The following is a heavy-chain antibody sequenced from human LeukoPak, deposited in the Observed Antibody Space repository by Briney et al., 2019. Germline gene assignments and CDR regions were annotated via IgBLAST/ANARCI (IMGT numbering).Heavy chain of an antibody. CDR2: IYYSGST. J-gene: IGHJ4*02. V-gene: IGHV4-39*07. CDR3: ARVSPDGHDSSDY. Sequence: SETLSLTCTVSGGSISSSSYYWGWIRQPPGKGLEWIGSIYYSGSTYYNPSLKSRVTISVDTSKNQFSLKLSSVTAADTAVYYCARVSPDGHDSSDYWGQGTLVTVSS. D-gene: IGHD3-22*01. CDR1: GGSISSSSYY.